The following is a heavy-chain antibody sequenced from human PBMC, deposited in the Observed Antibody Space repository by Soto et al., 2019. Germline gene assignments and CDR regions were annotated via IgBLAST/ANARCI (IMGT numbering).Heavy chain of an antibody. CDR2: IYYSGST. CDR3: AREDSSGYSFDY. J-gene: IGHJ4*02. D-gene: IGHD3-22*01. V-gene: IGHV4-59*01. CDR1: GGSISSYY. Sequence: SETLSLTCTVSGGSISSYYWSWIRQPPGKGLEWIGYIYYSGSTNYNPSLKSRVTISVDTSKNQFSLKLSSVTAADTAVYYCAREDSSGYSFDYWGQGTLVTVSS.